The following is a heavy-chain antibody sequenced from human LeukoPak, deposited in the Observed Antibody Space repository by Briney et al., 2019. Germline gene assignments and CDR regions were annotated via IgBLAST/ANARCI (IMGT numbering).Heavy chain of an antibody. V-gene: IGHV4-34*01. CDR3: ALRAHIIAVAGSFGY. CDR2: INHSGST. Sequence: SETLSLTCAVYGGSFSGYYWSWIRQPPGKGLEWIGEINHSGSTNYNPSLKSRVTISVDTSKNQFSLKLSSVTAADTAVYYCALRAHIIAVAGSFGYWGQGTLVTVSS. J-gene: IGHJ4*02. D-gene: IGHD6-19*01. CDR1: GGSFSGYY.